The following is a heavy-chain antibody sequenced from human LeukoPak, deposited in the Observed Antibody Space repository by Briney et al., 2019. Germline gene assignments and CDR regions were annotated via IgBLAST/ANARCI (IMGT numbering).Heavy chain of an antibody. D-gene: IGHD3-10*01. CDR2: ISGSAGST. CDR3: TKDDRPGYYGLFDP. J-gene: IGHJ5*02. Sequence: GGSLRLSCAVSGFTFSNYAMSWVRQAPGKGLEWVSAISGSAGSTYYADSVKGRFTISRDNFKNTLYLQMNSLRDDDTAVYYCTKDDRPGYYGLFDPWGQGTLVTVSS. V-gene: IGHV3-23*01. CDR1: GFTFSNYA.